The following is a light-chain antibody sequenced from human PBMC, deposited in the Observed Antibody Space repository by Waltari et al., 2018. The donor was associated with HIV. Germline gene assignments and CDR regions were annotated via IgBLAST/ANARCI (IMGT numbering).Light chain of an antibody. V-gene: IGLV3-19*01. J-gene: IGLJ1*01. Sequence: SSALTQDPAVSVALGQTVRITCQGDSLRSYYASWYQQKPGQAPLLVVYGNDKRPSGIPDRFSGSSSGNTASLTITGAQAEDEADYYCNSRDSSGHHLVFATGTTVTVL. CDR1: SLRSYY. CDR2: GND. CDR3: NSRDSSGHHLV.